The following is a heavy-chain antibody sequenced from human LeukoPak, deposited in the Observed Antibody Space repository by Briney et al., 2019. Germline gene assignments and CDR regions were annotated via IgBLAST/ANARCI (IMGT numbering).Heavy chain of an antibody. CDR1: GGSISSSSYY. V-gene: IGHV4-39*01. D-gene: IGHD3-22*01. J-gene: IGHJ1*01. CDR3: ARRRYYDSTGYLD. CDR2: IYYSGRA. Sequence: SETLSLTCSVSGGSISSSSYYWGWIRQPPGKGLEWIGEIYYSGRAYYNSSLQSRLTISVDTSWNQFSLTLSSVTAGDTGVYYCARRRYYDSTGYLDWGQGTLVSVST.